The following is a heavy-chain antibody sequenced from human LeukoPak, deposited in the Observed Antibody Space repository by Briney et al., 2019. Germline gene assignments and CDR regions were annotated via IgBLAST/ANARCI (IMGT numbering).Heavy chain of an antibody. CDR3: ATDLGRGAVALAFDY. CDR2: FDPEDGET. Sequence: GASVKVSCKVSGYTLTELSMHWVRQAPGKGLEWMGGFDPEDGETIYAQKFQGRVTMTEDTSTDTAYMELSSLRSEDTAVYYCATDLGRGAVALAFDYWGQGTLVTVSS. CDR1: GYTLTELS. J-gene: IGHJ4*02. D-gene: IGHD6-19*01. V-gene: IGHV1-24*01.